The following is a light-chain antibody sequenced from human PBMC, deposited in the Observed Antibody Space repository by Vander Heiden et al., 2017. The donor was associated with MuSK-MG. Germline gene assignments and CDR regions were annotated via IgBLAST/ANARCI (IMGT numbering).Light chain of an antibody. J-gene: IGKJ2*01. CDR1: QGSSSY. V-gene: IGKV1D-8*01. CDR2: AAS. CDR3: QQYYSSPYT. Sequence: VIWMAQSPSLLSASTGDRVTISCRMSQGSSSYLAWYQQKPGKAPELLFDAASTLQSGVPTWCSGRGSGTDFTPTISRVQSEDVATYCRQQYYSSPYTFGQGTKLEIK.